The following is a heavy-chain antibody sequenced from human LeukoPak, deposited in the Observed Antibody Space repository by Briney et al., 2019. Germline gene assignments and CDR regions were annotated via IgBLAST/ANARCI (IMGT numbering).Heavy chain of an antibody. CDR1: GFTFSSYA. V-gene: IGHV3-30-3*01. D-gene: IGHD2-15*01. CDR3: AREVWGYCSGGSCLYYYYGMDV. Sequence: GGSLRLSCAASGFTFSSYAMHWVRQAPGKGLAWVAVISYDGSNKYYADSVKGRFTISRDNSKNTLYLQMNSLRAEDTAVYYCAREVWGYCSGGSCLYYYYGMDVWGQGTTVTVSS. CDR2: ISYDGSNK. J-gene: IGHJ6*02.